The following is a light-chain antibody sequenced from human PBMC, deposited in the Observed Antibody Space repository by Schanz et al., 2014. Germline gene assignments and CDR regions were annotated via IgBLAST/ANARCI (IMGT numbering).Light chain of an antibody. CDR1: QSLSTW. V-gene: IGKV1-39*01. J-gene: IGKJ1*01. Sequence: DIQMTQSPSTLSASVGDRVTITCRATQSLSTWLAWYQQKPGKAPELLIYDASSLDTGVPSRFSGSGSGTDFTLTISSLQPEDFATYYCQQSYSTPRTFGQGTKVEIK. CDR2: DAS. CDR3: QQSYSTPRT.